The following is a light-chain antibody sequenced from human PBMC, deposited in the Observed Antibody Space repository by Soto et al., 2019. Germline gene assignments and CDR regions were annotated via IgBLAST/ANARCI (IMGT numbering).Light chain of an antibody. CDR3: SSFASSNTWV. V-gene: IGLV2-8*01. J-gene: IGLJ3*02. Sequence: QSALTQPPSASGSPGQSVTISCTGTSSDVGAYNYVSWYQQHAGKAPKLVIYEVTKRPSGVPDRFSGSKSANTASLTVSGRQPEDEADYYCSSFASSNTWVFGGGTKLTVL. CDR2: EVT. CDR1: SSDVGAYNY.